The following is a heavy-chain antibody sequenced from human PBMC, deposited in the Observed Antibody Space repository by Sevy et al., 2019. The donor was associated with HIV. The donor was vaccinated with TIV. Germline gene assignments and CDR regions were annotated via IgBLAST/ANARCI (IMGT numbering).Heavy chain of an antibody. Sequence: GGSLRLSCAASGFTFSNAWMTWVRQAPGKGLEWVGRIKRKSDGGTSDYAEPVQGRFTFSRDDSTNTVYLQMNILRADDTGVYYCATGVYISGTSDYWGQGTLVTVSS. CDR3: ATGVYISGTSDY. J-gene: IGHJ4*02. V-gene: IGHV3-15*05. CDR1: GFTFSNAW. CDR2: IKRKSDGGTS. D-gene: IGHD1-20*01.